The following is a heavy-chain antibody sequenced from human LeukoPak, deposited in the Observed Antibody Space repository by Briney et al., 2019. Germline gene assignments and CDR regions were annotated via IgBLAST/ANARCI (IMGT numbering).Heavy chain of an antibody. J-gene: IGHJ4*02. CDR3: AREYSASEH. CDR1: GYTFFSYY. Sequence: ASVKVSCKASGYTFFSYYLHWVRQAPGQGREWMAWIDPYTGNKHNAQKFQGSITVTRDTSVSTTYMELSWLTSDDTARYYCAREYSASEHWGQGTLVTVSS. V-gene: IGHV1-2*02. CDR2: IDPYTGNK. D-gene: IGHD5-12*01.